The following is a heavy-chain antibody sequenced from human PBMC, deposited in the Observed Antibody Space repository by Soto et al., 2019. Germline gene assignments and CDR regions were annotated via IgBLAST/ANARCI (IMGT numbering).Heavy chain of an antibody. Sequence: QLQLQESGPGLVKPSETLSLTCTVSGGSISSSSYYWGWIRQPPGKGLEWIGSIYYSGSTYYNPSLKSRVTISVDTSKNQFSLKLSSVTAADTAVYYCCRTTRGYWYFDLWGRGTLVTVSS. CDR1: GGSISSSSYY. J-gene: IGHJ2*01. CDR2: IYYSGST. V-gene: IGHV4-39*01. CDR3: CRTTRGYWYFDL. D-gene: IGHD4-17*01.